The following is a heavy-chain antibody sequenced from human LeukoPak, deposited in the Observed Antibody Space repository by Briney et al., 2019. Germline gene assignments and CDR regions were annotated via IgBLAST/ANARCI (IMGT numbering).Heavy chain of an antibody. CDR1: GYTSSNYC. CDR2: FNPTYSTP. J-gene: IGHJ5*02. V-gene: IGHV1-46*01. Sequence: ASMKLSCKASGYTSSNYCIHWLRQAPGQGFEWMGIFNPTYSTPIYAQTFEGRVTMTSDMSTSTFYMELSSLRSEDTAVYYCARMSYYDSSGDNWFDPWGQGTLVTVSS. D-gene: IGHD3-22*01. CDR3: ARMSYYDSSGDNWFDP.